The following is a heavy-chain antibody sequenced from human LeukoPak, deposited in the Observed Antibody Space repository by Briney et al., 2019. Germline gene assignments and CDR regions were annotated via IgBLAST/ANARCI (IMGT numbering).Heavy chain of an antibody. Sequence: PSETLSLTCTVSGGSISSSSYYWGWIRQPPGKGLEWIGSIYYSGSTYYNPFLKSRVTISVDTSKNQFSLKLSSVTAADTAVYYCARIISSGYYPFDYWGQGTLVTVSS. CDR2: IYYSGST. V-gene: IGHV4-39*01. D-gene: IGHD3-22*01. CDR3: ARIISSGYYPFDY. J-gene: IGHJ4*02. CDR1: GGSISSSSYY.